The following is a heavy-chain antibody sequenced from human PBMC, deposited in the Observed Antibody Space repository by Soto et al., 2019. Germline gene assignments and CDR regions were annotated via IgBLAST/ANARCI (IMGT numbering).Heavy chain of an antibody. D-gene: IGHD3-22*01. CDR3: ELFTDYYDSSGYYAGFDY. CDR1: GGSFSGYY. J-gene: IGHJ4*02. V-gene: IGHV4-34*03. CDR2: INNSGST. Sequence: SETLSLTCAVYGGSFSGYYWSWIRQPPGKGLEWIGEINNSGSTNYNPSLKSRVTISVDTSKNHFSLKLSSVTAADTAVYYFELFTDYYDSSGYYAGFDYWGQGTLVTVSS.